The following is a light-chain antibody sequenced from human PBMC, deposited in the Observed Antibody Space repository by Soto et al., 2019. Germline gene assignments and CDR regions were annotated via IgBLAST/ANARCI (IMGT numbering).Light chain of an antibody. V-gene: IGKV1-33*01. J-gene: IGKJ5*01. CDR3: QQYDNLTLT. CDR2: DAS. Sequence: DIKMTQSPSSLSASVGDRVTITCQASQDISNYLNWYQQKPGKAPKVLIYDASNLDTGVPSRFSGSGSGTDFTFTISRLKNEDIATYYCQQYDNLTLTFRQGTRLEIK. CDR1: QDISNY.